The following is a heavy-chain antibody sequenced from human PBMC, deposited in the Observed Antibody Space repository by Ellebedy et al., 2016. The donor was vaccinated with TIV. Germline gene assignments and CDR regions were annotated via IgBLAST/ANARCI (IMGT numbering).Heavy chain of an antibody. CDR2: VSFDIDKK. CDR1: GFPFRNYA. CDR3: ARDLTQYASGAGLSDS. J-gene: IGHJ4*02. V-gene: IGHV3-30-3*01. D-gene: IGHD2-2*01. Sequence: GESLKISCEASGFPFRNYAMHWVRQSPRKGLGWVAIVSFDIDKKFYTDSVKGRFTISRDNSKNTLYLDMNSLGVDDTAVYYCARDLTQYASGAGLSDSWGQGTLVTVSS.